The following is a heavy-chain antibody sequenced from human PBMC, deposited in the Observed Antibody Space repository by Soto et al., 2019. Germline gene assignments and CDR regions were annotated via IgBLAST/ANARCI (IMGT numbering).Heavy chain of an antibody. J-gene: IGHJ6*02. CDR1: GGSISSSSYY. CDR3: ARVPPRLWDYYYYGMDV. CDR2: IYYSGST. V-gene: IGHV4-39*01. D-gene: IGHD5-18*01. Sequence: QLQLQESGPGLVKPSETLSLTCTVSGGSISSSSYYWGWIRQPPGKGLEWIGSIYYSGSTYYNPSLKSRVTISVDTSKNQFSLKLSSVTAADTAVYYCARVPPRLWDYYYYGMDVWGQGTTVTVSS.